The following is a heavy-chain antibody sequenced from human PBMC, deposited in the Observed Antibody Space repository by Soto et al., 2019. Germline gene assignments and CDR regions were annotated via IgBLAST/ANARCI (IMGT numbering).Heavy chain of an antibody. Sequence: GASVKVSCKASGGTFSSYAISWVRQAPGQGLEWMGGIIPIFGTANYAQKFQGRVTITADESTSTAHMELSSLRSEDTAVYYCASEARGYSYGYGDYWGQGTLVTVSS. D-gene: IGHD5-18*01. CDR2: IIPIFGTA. J-gene: IGHJ4*02. V-gene: IGHV1-69*13. CDR3: ASEARGYSYGYGDY. CDR1: GGTFSSYA.